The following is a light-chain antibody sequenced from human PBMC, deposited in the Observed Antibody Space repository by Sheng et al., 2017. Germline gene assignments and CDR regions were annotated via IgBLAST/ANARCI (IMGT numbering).Light chain of an antibody. CDR1: KLENKY. Sequence: SYELTQPPSVSVSPGQTASIPCSGDKLENKYVCWYQQKAGQSPVLVLFQDVKRPSGIPERFSGSNSGNTATLTITGTQAMDEADYYCQTWDNNMVIFGGGTKLTVL. V-gene: IGLV3-1*01. CDR2: QDV. J-gene: IGLJ2*01. CDR3: QTWDNNMVI.